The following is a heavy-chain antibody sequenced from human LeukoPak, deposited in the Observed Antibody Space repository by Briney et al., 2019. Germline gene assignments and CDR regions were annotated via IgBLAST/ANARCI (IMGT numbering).Heavy chain of an antibody. Sequence: ASVKVSCKASGYTFTSYAIHWMRQAPGQRLEWMGWINAGNGNTKYSQKFQGRVTMTRNTSISTAYMELSSLRSEDTAVYYCARASSFDNWFDPWGQGTLVTVSS. CDR2: INAGNGNT. J-gene: IGHJ5*02. CDR3: ARASSFDNWFDP. V-gene: IGHV1-3*01. CDR1: GYTFTSYA. D-gene: IGHD2-15*01.